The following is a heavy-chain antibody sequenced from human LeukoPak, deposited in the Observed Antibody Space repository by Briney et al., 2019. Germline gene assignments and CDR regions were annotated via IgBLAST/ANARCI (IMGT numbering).Heavy chain of an antibody. D-gene: IGHD3-22*01. Sequence: GSLRLSCAASGFTFSSYNMNWVRQAPGKGLEWVSYISSSSITIYYTDSLKGRFTISRDNAKSSLYLQMDSLRDEDTAVYYCTRDRSSGYPGSFDYWGQGILVTVSS. CDR2: ISSSSITI. CDR3: TRDRSSGYPGSFDY. J-gene: IGHJ4*02. V-gene: IGHV3-48*02. CDR1: GFTFSSYN.